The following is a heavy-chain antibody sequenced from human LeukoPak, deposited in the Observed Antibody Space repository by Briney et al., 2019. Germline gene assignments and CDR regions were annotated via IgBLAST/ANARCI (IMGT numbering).Heavy chain of an antibody. D-gene: IGHD1-1*01. CDR1: GFTFNRHG. CDR2: IRYDGYSK. J-gene: IGHJ4*02. CDR3: ARDGPTTKFDY. V-gene: IGHV3-30*02. Sequence: PGGSLRLSCAPSGFTFNRHGMHWVRQAPGKGLEWVAFIRYDGYSKYYADSVQGRFTISRDSSKNSLSLQMNSLRPDDTAVYYCARDGPTTKFDYWGQGTLVTVSS.